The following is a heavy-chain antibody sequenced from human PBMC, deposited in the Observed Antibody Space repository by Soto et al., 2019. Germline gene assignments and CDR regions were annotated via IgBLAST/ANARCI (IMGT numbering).Heavy chain of an antibody. CDR1: GGSISTGGYY. J-gene: IGHJ5*02. CDR3: ARSVFP. CDR2: FYYSGST. Sequence: QVQLQESGPGLVKPSQTLSLTCTVSGGSISTGGYYWNWIRQHPGKGLEWIGYFYYSGSTYYTPSLXSXXTSSVNTSKNQSSLKLSSVTAADTAVYYCARSVFPWGQGTLVTVSS. V-gene: IGHV4-31*03.